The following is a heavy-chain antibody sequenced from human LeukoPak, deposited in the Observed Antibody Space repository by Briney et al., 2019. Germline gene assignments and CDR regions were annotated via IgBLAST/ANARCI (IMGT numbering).Heavy chain of an antibody. J-gene: IGHJ4*02. CDR1: GFTFNNYG. CDR2: ISYDGTTK. V-gene: IGHV3-30*18. CDR3: AKESTIRVAASLDN. Sequence: GGSLRLSCAASGFTFNNYGMHWVRQAPGKGLEWVAVISYDGTTKYYGDSVKGRFTISRDNSKNTLYLQMNSLRADDTAVYFCAKESTIRVAASLDNWGQGTLVTVSS. D-gene: IGHD6-19*01.